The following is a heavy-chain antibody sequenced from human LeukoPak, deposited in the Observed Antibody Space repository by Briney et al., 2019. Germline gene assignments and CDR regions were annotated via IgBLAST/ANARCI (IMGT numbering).Heavy chain of an antibody. D-gene: IGHD1-1*01. V-gene: IGHV4-34*01. CDR2: INHSGST. J-gene: IGHJ3*02. CDR1: GGSFSGYY. CDR3: ATDLRYEPYDAFDI. Sequence: SETLSLTCAVYGGSFSGYYWSWIRQPPGKGLEWIGEINHSGSTNYNPSLKSRVTISVDTSKNQFSLKLSSVTAADTAVYYCATDLRYEPYDAFDIWGQGTMVTVSS.